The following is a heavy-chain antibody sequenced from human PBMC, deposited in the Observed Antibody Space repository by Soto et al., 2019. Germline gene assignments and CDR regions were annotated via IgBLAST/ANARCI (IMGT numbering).Heavy chain of an antibody. J-gene: IGHJ5*02. D-gene: IGHD6-6*01. CDR1: GGSISSYY. V-gene: IGHV4-59*01. CDR3: ARDDSSSSADNWFDP. CDR2: IYYSGST. Sequence: SETLSLTCTVSGGSISSYYWSWIRQPPGKGLEWIGYIYYSGSTNYNPSLKSRVTISVDTSKNQFSLKLSSVTAADTAVYYCARDDSSSSADNWFDPWGQGTLVPSPQ.